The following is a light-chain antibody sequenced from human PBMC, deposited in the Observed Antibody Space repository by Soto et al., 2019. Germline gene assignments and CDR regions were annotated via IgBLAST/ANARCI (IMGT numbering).Light chain of an antibody. Sequence: EIVLTQSPGTLSLSPGEGATLSCRASQSVSSSYLAWYQPKPGQAPRLLIYGASSRATGIPDRFSGGGSGTDFTLTISRLEPEDFAVYYCQQYDNSPGTFGQGTKVEIK. CDR1: QSVSSSY. J-gene: IGKJ1*01. CDR3: QQYDNSPGT. CDR2: GAS. V-gene: IGKV3-20*01.